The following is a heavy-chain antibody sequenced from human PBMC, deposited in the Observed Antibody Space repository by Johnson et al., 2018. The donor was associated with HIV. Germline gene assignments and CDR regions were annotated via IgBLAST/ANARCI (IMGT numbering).Heavy chain of an antibody. Sequence: QMQLVESGGGVVQPGRSLRLSCAASGFTFSTYAMHWVRQAPGKGLEWVAVISYDGSNKYYGDSVKGRFTISRDNSKNTLYLQVNSLRGEDTAVYYCASQGAPAFDIWGQGTMVTVSS. J-gene: IGHJ3*02. V-gene: IGHV3-30-3*01. CDR3: ASQGAPAFDI. CDR1: GFTFSTYA. CDR2: ISYDGSNK.